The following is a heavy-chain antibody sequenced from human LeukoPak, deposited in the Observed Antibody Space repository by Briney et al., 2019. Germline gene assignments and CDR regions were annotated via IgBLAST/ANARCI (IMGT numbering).Heavy chain of an antibody. CDR3: ARHTPLIKAFDI. J-gene: IGHJ3*02. V-gene: IGHV3-66*04. CDR2: IYSGGST. D-gene: IGHD3-16*01. Sequence: GSLRLSCAASGFTVSSNYMSWVRQAPGKGLEWVSVIYSGGSTNYADSVKGRFTISRDNSKNTLYLQMNSLRAEDTAVYYCARHTPLIKAFDIWGQGTMVTVSS. CDR1: GFTVSSNY.